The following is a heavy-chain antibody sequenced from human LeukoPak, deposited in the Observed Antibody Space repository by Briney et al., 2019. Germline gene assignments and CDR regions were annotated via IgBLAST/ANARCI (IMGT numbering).Heavy chain of an antibody. CDR2: ISYDGSNK. D-gene: IGHD3-22*01. J-gene: IGHJ4*02. V-gene: IGHV3-30-3*01. CDR3: ARDLADLNYDSSGIGCGY. Sequence: GGSLRLSCAASGFTFSSYAMHWARQAPGKGLEWVAVISYDGSNKYYADSVKGRFTISRDNSKNTLYLQMNSLRAEDTAVYYCARDLADLNYDSSGIGCGYWGQGTLVTVSS. CDR1: GFTFSSYA.